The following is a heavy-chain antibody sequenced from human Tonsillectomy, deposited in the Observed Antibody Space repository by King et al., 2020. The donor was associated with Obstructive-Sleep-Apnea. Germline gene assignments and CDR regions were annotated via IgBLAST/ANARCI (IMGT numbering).Heavy chain of an antibody. J-gene: IGHJ5*02. CDR3: ARAPYGSGIIDWFDP. D-gene: IGHD3-10*01. CDR2: IYYSGST. V-gene: IGHV4-59*01. Sequence: VQLQESGPGLVKPSETLSLTCSVSGGSISTYYWSWIRQPPGKGLEWIGYIYYSGSTNYNPSLKSRVSISVETSKNQFSLQLSSVTAADTAVYYCARAPYGSGIIDWFDPWGQGTLVTVSS. CDR1: GGSISTYY.